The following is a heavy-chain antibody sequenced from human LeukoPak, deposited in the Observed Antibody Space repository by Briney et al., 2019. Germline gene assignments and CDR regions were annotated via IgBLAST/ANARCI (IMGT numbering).Heavy chain of an antibody. CDR1: GESFSAYF. V-gene: IGHV4-34*01. CDR3: ARGSSFDGYCSAGARDAGYYDS. D-gene: IGHD2-15*01. CDR2: INHRGSS. Sequence: SETLSLTCAVYGESFSAYFWNWIRQAPGKPLEYIGEINHRGSSHYNPSLKTRVTLSVDTSKNQFSLKLTSVTAADTAVYFCARGSSFDGYCSAGARDAGYYDSWGQGTPVTVSS. J-gene: IGHJ4*02.